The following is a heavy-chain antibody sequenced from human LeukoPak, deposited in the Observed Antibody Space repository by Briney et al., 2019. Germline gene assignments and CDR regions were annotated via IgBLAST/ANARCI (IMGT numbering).Heavy chain of an antibody. D-gene: IGHD3-9*01. J-gene: IGHJ3*02. CDR3: AKDGHAWYYDILTSYYDAFDI. V-gene: IGHV3-23*01. Sequence: PGGSLRLSCAASGFTFSSYAMSWVRQAPGKGLEWVSAISGSGGSTYYADSVKGRFTISRDNSKNTLYLQMNSLRAEDTAVYYCAKDGHAWYYDILTSYYDAFDIWGQGTMVTVSS. CDR2: ISGSGGST. CDR1: GFTFSSYA.